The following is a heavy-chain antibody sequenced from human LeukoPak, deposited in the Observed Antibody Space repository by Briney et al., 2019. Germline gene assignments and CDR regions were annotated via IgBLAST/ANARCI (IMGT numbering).Heavy chain of an antibody. CDR1: GFTFSSYA. D-gene: IGHD6-13*01. CDR3: ARAVGSSRFDY. J-gene: IGHJ4*02. V-gene: IGHV3-23*01. CDR2: ISGSGGST. Sequence: PGGSLRLSCAASGFTFSSYAMSWVRQAPGKGLEWVSAISGSGGSTYYADSVKGRFTISRDNAKNSLYLQMNSLRAEDTAVYYCARAVGSSRFDYWGQGTLVTVSS.